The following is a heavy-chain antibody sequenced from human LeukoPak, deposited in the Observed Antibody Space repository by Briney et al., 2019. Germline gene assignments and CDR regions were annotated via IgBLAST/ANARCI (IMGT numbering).Heavy chain of an antibody. CDR2: MNPDSGNT. CDR1: GYTFTSYD. CDR3: ARPTGRPSNYYHMDV. D-gene: IGHD1-26*01. Sequence: ASVKVSCKASGYTFTSYDMNWVRQATGQGLEWMGWMNPDSGNTGYAHKFQGRVSMTWDTSISTAYMELSSLRSEDTAVYYCARPTGRPSNYYHMDVWGKGTTVTVSS. V-gene: IGHV1-8*01. J-gene: IGHJ6*03.